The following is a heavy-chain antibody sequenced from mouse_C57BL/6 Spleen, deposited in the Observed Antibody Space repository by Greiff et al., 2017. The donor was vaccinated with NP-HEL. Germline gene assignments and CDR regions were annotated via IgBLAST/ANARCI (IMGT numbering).Heavy chain of an antibody. Sequence: VQLKESGAELVRPGASVKLSCTASGFNIKDDYMHWVKQRPEQGLEWIGWIDPENGDTEYASKFQGKATITADTSSNTAYLQLSSLTSEDTAVYYGTSDSSGLDYWGQGTTLTVSS. D-gene: IGHD3-2*02. V-gene: IGHV14-4*01. CDR2: IDPENGDT. CDR1: GFNIKDDY. CDR3: TSDSSGLDY. J-gene: IGHJ2*01.